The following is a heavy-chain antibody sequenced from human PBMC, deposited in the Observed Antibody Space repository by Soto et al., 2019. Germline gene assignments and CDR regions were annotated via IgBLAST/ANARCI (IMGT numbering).Heavy chain of an antibody. Sequence: QLQLQESGPGLVKPSETLSLTCTVSGGSISSSSYYWGWIRQPPGKGLEWIGSIYYSGSTYYNPSLKSRVTISVDTSKNQFSLKLSSVTAADTAVYYCARPPNCSGGSCYSFFGYWGQGTLVTVSS. J-gene: IGHJ4*02. V-gene: IGHV4-39*01. CDR1: GGSISSSSYY. CDR2: IYYSGST. D-gene: IGHD2-15*01. CDR3: ARPPNCSGGSCYSFFGY.